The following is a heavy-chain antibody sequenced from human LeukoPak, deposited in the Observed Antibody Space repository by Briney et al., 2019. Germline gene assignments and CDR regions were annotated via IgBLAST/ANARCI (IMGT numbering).Heavy chain of an antibody. V-gene: IGHV1-2*02. CDR2: IIPNSGGT. J-gene: IGHJ4*02. CDR1: GYTFTGYY. D-gene: IGHD3-16*01. CDR3: ARGGPAIEGLDFFDY. Sequence: PGASVKVSCKASGYTFTGYYMHWVRQAPGQGLEWMGWIIPNSGGTNYAQKFQGRVTMTRDTSITTAYMELSRLRSDDTAVYYCARGGPAIEGLDFFDYWGQGTLVTVSS.